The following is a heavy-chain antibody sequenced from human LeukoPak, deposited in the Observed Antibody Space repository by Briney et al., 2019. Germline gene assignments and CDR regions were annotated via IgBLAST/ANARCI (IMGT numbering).Heavy chain of an antibody. CDR1: GVTFDKFG. J-gene: IGHJ6*03. V-gene: IGHV3-30*02. CDR3: AKGDYYLEV. Sequence: GGSLRLSCVSSGVTFDKFGMHWVRQAPGKGLEWVAFLRYDANNRYDKNNDYYAVSVKGRFTISRDNSKNTLYLQMNSLKSEDTAVYYCAKGDYYLEVWGKGATVTVSS. CDR2: LRYDANNRYDKNND.